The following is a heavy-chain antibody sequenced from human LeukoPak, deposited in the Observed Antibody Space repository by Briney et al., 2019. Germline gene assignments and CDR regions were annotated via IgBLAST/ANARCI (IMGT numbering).Heavy chain of an antibody. Sequence: SETLSLTCTVSGGSISSSSYYWSWIRQPPGTGLEWIGEINHYGSTNYNPSLKSRITISVDTSKNQFSLKLSSVTAADTAVYYCARLPDYYSRHGAPGWGQVTLVTVSS. J-gene: IGHJ4*02. D-gene: IGHD3-10*01. CDR3: ARLPDYYSRHGAPG. CDR1: GGSISSSSYY. V-gene: IGHV4-39*07. CDR2: INHYGST.